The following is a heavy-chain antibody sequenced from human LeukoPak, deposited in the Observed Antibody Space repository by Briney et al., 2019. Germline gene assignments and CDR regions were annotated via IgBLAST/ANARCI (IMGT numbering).Heavy chain of an antibody. CDR1: GFSFSSYG. Sequence: GGSLRLSCAASGFSFSSYGMHWVRQAPGKGLEWVAVTSHDGSKKYYADSVKGRFTVSRDNSKNTLFLQLNSLRPEDTAIYYCARDADFFDSSGFYSLIDYWGQGTLVTVSS. CDR2: TSHDGSKK. J-gene: IGHJ4*02. V-gene: IGHV3-30-3*01. CDR3: ARDADFFDSSGFYSLIDY. D-gene: IGHD3-22*01.